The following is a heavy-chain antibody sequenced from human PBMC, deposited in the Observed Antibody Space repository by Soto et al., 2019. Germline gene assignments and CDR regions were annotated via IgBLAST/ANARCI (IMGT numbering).Heavy chain of an antibody. V-gene: IGHV5-10-1*01. J-gene: IGHJ5*02. CDR3: ARLVSIERNWFDP. Sequence: GESLKISCKGSGFSFTNYWISWVRQMPGKGLEWMGNIDPVDSYANYSPSFQGHVTSSVDTSISTAYLQWSSLKDSDTAMYLCARLVSIERNWFDPWGQGTLVTVYS. CDR1: GFSFTNYW. D-gene: IGHD1-1*01. CDR2: IDPVDSYA.